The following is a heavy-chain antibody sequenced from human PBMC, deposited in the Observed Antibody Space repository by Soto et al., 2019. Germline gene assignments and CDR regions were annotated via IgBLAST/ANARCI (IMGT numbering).Heavy chain of an antibody. CDR1: GGTFSSYT. J-gene: IGHJ6*02. V-gene: IGHV1-69*02. Sequence: QVQLVQSGAEVKKPGSSVKVSCKASGGTFSSYTISWVRQAPGQGLEWMGRIIPILGIANYAQKFQGRDTITADKSTSTAYMELSSLRYEDTAVYYCARLLVLDYYYGMDVWGQGTTVTVSS. CDR3: ARLLVLDYYYGMDV. CDR2: IIPILGIA. D-gene: IGHD6-13*01.